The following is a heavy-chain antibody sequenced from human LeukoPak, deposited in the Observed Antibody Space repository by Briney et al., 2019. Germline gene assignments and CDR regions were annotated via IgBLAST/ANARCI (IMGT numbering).Heavy chain of an antibody. CDR2: IWYDGSNK. J-gene: IGHJ6*02. V-gene: IGHV3-33*01. CDR3: ARGQGYQLLSTRYYYGMDV. Sequence: PGGSLRLSCAASGFTFSSYGMHWVRQAPGKGLEWVAVIWYDGSNKYYADSVKGRFTISRDNSKNTLYLQMNSLRAEDTAVYYCARGQGYQLLSTRYYYGMDVWGQGTTVTVSS. D-gene: IGHD2-2*01. CDR1: GFTFSSYG.